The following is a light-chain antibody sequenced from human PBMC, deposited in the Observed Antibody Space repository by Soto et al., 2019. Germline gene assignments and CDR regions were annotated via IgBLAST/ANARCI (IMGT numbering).Light chain of an antibody. CDR1: QSVSSSY. J-gene: IGKJ3*01. CDR3: QQYGRSPFT. CDR2: GTS. Sequence: EIVLTQSPGTLSLSPGERATLSCRASQSVSSSYLAWYQHKPGQAPRLLISGTSSRATGIPDRFSGSGAGTDFTLTISRLEPEDFAVYYCQQYGRSPFTFGPGTKVDIK. V-gene: IGKV3-20*01.